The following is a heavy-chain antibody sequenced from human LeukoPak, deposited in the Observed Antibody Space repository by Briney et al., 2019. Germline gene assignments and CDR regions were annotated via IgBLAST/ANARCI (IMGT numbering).Heavy chain of an antibody. D-gene: IGHD1-26*01. Sequence: GGSLRLSCAVSGFTVSSNCMSWVRQAPGKGLEWVSVIYSGGRTYYADSVKGRFTISRDNSKNTLYLQMNSLRAEDTAVYYCAKDLSSGSYPAVDYWGQGTLVTVSS. CDR1: GFTVSSNC. V-gene: IGHV3-53*05. J-gene: IGHJ4*02. CDR3: AKDLSSGSYPAVDY. CDR2: IYSGGRT.